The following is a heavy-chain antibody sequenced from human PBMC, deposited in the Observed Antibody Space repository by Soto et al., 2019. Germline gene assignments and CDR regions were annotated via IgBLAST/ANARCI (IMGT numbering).Heavy chain of an antibody. CDR3: ASGHIVVVPAATQYGMDV. V-gene: IGHV1-69*13. J-gene: IGHJ6*02. CDR2: IIPIFGTA. Sequence: ASVKVSCKASGGTFSSYAISWVRQAPGQGLEWMGGIIPIFGTANYAQKFQGRVTITADESTSTAYMELSSLRSEDTAVYYCASGHIVVVPAATQYGMDVWGQGTTVTVSS. D-gene: IGHD2-2*01. CDR1: GGTFSSYA.